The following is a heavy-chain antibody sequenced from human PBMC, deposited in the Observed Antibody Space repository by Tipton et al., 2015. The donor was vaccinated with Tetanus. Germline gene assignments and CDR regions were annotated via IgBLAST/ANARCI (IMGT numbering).Heavy chain of an antibody. CDR1: GYTFTSYG. V-gene: IGHV1-18*01. D-gene: IGHD6-19*01. J-gene: IGHJ6*02. Sequence: QSGAEVKKPGASVKVSCKASGYTFTSYGIGWVRQAPGQGLEWMGWISAYNGNTNYAQKLQGRVTMPTDTSTSKAYMERRSLRSSDTAVYYCARDSPQWLPSYDYYGMDGWGQGTTVTVSS. CDR3: ARDSPQWLPSYDYYGMDG. CDR2: ISAYNGNT.